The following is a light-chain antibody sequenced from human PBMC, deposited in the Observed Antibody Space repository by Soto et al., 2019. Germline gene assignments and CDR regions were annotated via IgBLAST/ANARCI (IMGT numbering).Light chain of an antibody. Sequence: QSVLTQPPSASGTPGQRVTISCSGSRSNIGSNTVNWYQQLPGTAPKLLIYSNNQRPSGVPDRFSGSKSGTSASLAISGLQSEDEADYYCAAWDDSLNGDVFGTGTQVTVL. CDR1: RSNIGSNT. V-gene: IGLV1-44*01. CDR2: SNN. J-gene: IGLJ1*01. CDR3: AAWDDSLNGDV.